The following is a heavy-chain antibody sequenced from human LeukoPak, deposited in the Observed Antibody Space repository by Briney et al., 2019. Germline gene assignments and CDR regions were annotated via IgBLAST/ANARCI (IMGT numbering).Heavy chain of an antibody. CDR2: IYYSGST. V-gene: IGHV4-39*01. CDR1: GGSISSSIYY. J-gene: IGHJ3*01. Sequence: PSETLSLTCTVSGGSISSSIYYWGWIRQPPGKGLEWIGSIYYSGSTYYNPSLKSRVTISADTSKNQFSLKLSSVTAADTAVYYCARISGSNWYNERGAFDVWGQGTMVTVSS. D-gene: IGHD6-13*01. CDR3: ARISGSNWYNERGAFDV.